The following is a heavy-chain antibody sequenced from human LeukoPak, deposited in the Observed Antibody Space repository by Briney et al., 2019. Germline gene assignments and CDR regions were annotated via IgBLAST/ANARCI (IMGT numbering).Heavy chain of an antibody. CDR1: GFTFSRYG. J-gene: IGHJ4*02. Sequence: QVQLVESGGGVVQPGRSLRLSCAASGFTFSRYGMHWVRQAPGKGLEWVALISYDGSNKYYADSVKGRFTISRDNSKHTLYLQMNSLRAEDTAVYYCAGDPKAVAGTGGSYWGQGTLVTVSS. D-gene: IGHD6-19*01. CDR2: ISYDGSNK. V-gene: IGHV3-30*03. CDR3: AGDPKAVAGTGGSY.